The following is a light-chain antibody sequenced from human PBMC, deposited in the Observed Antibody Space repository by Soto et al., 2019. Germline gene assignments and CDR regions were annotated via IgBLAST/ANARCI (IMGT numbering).Light chain of an antibody. CDR2: GAS. Sequence: EIGVTQSPATLSVAPGERATLSCRASQSVSSNLAWYQQKPGQAPRLLIYGASTRATGVPARFSGSGSRTEFTLTISSLQSEDSAVYYCQQYNNWPPHTFGQGTKLEIK. J-gene: IGKJ2*01. V-gene: IGKV3-15*01. CDR3: QQYNNWPPHT. CDR1: QSVSSN.